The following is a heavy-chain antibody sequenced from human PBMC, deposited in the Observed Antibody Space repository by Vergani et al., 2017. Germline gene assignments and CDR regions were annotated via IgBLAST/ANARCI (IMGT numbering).Heavy chain of an antibody. V-gene: IGHV3-48*04. CDR1: GFNFFSYN. CDR3: ARALGIAVAGTPLGYYYYGMDV. CDR2: ISVSSSTI. J-gene: IGHJ6*02. Sequence: EVQLVESGGDLVKPGESLRLSCAASGFNFFSYNMNWVRQVPGKGLEWVAFISVSSSTIYYADSVKGRFTISRDNAKSSVFLQMNNLRADDTAVYYCARALGIAVAGTPLGYYYYGMDVWGQGTTVTVSS. D-gene: IGHD6-19*01.